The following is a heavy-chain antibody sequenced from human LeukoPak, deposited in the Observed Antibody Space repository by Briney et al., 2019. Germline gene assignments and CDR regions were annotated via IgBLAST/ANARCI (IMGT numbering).Heavy chain of an antibody. J-gene: IGHJ5*02. CDR3: ARVHDYSDLRVWFDP. D-gene: IGHD4-11*01. Sequence: GGSLRLSCAASGFTFSSYWMSWVRQAPGKGLEWVANIKEGGSQKYYVDSVKGRFTISRDNAKNSLYLQMNSLRAEDTAVYSCARVHDYSDLRVWFDPWGQGTLVTVSS. CDR2: IKEGGSQK. V-gene: IGHV3-7*04. CDR1: GFTFSSYW.